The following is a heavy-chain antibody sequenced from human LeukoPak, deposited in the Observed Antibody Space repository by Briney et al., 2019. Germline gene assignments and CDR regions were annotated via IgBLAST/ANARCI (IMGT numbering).Heavy chain of an antibody. CDR2: ISSSSSYI. CDR1: GFTVSSNS. CDR3: ARDSSGWAFDY. J-gene: IGHJ4*02. D-gene: IGHD6-19*01. V-gene: IGHV3-21*01. Sequence: GGSLRLSCTVSGFTVSSNSMSWVRQAPGKGLEWVSSISSSSSYIYYADSVKGRFTISRDNAKNSLYLQMNSLRAEDTAVYYCARDSSGWAFDYWGQGTLVTVSS.